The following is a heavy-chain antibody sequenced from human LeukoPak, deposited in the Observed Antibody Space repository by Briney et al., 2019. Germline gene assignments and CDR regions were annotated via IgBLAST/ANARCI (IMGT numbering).Heavy chain of an antibody. D-gene: IGHD2-2*01. Sequence: GESLKISCKGSGYSFSSYWIAWVRQMPGKGLEWMGIIYPGDSDTRYSPSFQGQVTISADKSISTAYLQWSSLKASDTAMYYCARRRYCSSTSCYAPDDYWGQGTLVTVSS. CDR2: IYPGDSDT. V-gene: IGHV5-51*01. J-gene: IGHJ4*02. CDR3: ARRRYCSSTSCYAPDDY. CDR1: GYSFSSYW.